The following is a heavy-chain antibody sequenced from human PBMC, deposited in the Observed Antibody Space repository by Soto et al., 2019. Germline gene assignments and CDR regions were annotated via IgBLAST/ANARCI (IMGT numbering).Heavy chain of an antibody. J-gene: IGHJ4*02. CDR1: GFTFSSYG. CDR3: GAGQYFSDY. CDR2: ISYDGSDK. D-gene: IGHD6-13*01. Sequence: QVQLVESGGGVVQPGRSLRLSCAASGFTFSSYGMHWVRQAPGKGLEWVALISYDGSDKYYGDSVKGRFTISRDNSKNTLYLQMNSLRVEDTAVYYCGAGQYFSDYWGQGTLVTVSS. V-gene: IGHV3-30*03.